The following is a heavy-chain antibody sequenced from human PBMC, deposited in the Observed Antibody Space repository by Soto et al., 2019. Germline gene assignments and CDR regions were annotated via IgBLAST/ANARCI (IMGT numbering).Heavy chain of an antibody. CDR2: INPSGANT. J-gene: IGHJ6*02. D-gene: IGHD3-16*01. CDR1: GYTFTSYY. V-gene: IGHV1-46*01. Sequence: ASVKVSCKASGYTFTSYYMHWVRQAPGQGLEWMGIINPSGANTGYAQKFQGRVTMTRNTSISTAYMELSSLGSEDTAVYYCAREGVRGMDVWGQGTTVTVSS. CDR3: AREGVRGMDV.